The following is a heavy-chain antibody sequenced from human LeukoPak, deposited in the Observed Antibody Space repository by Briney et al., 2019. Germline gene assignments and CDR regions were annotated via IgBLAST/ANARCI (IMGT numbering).Heavy chain of an antibody. V-gene: IGHV1-2*02. D-gene: IGHD3-16*01. J-gene: IGHJ4*02. CDR1: GYTFTGYY. CDR3: ARVLLGGYIDY. Sequence: ASVKVSCKASGYTFTGYYIHWVRQAPEQGLEWMGWINPNSGGTNYAQKFQGRVTMTRDTSISTAYMEMSNLRSDDTAVYYCARVLLGGYIDYWGQGTLVTVSS. CDR2: INPNSGGT.